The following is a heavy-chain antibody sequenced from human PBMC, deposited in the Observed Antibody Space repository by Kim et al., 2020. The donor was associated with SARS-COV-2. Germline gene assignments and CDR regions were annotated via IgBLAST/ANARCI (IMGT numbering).Heavy chain of an antibody. J-gene: IGHJ4*02. Sequence: SETLSLTCTVSGGSISSYYWSWIRQPPGKGLEWIGYIYYSGSTNYNPSLKSRVTISVDTSKNQFSLKLSSVTAADTAVYYCARIRTNGVCCHFDYWGQGTLVTVSS. V-gene: IGHV4-59*08. D-gene: IGHD2-8*01. CDR1: GGSISSYY. CDR2: IYYSGST. CDR3: ARIRTNGVCCHFDY.